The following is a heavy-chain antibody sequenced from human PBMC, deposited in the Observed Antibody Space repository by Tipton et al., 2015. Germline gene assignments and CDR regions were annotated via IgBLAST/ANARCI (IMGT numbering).Heavy chain of an antibody. J-gene: IGHJ4*02. Sequence: SLRLSCAASGFSFGTFGMHWVRQAPGKGPIWLSKTDTSGSRTMYVDSVKGRFTISRDNAKNTLYLQMSSLRVEDTAVYYCVTVGPDSFWGRRTLVTVSS. CDR1: GFSFGTFG. V-gene: IGHV3-74*03. D-gene: IGHD2-21*01. CDR3: VTVGPDSF. CDR2: TDTSGSRT.